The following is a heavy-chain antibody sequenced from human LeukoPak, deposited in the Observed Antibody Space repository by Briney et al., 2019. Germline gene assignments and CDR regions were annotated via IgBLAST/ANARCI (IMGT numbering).Heavy chain of an antibody. J-gene: IGHJ4*02. Sequence: PGGSLRLSCAASGFTFSSYSMNWVRQAPGKGLEWVSSISSSSSSYIYYADSVKGRFTISRDNAKNSLYLQMNSLRAEDTAVYYCARNWGMVRGVLHFDYWGQGTLVTVSS. CDR1: GFTFSSYS. CDR3: ARNWGMVRGVLHFDY. D-gene: IGHD3-10*01. CDR2: ISSSSSSYI. V-gene: IGHV3-21*01.